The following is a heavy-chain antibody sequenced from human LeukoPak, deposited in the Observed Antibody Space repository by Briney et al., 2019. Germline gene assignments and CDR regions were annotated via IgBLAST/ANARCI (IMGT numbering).Heavy chain of an antibody. Sequence: SVKVSCKASGGTFSSYAISWVRQAPGQGLEWMGRIIPILGIANYAQKFQGRVTITADKSTSTAYMELSSLRSEDTAVYYCARAPTERSSSWYYYGMDVWGQGTTVTVSS. V-gene: IGHV1-69*04. CDR2: IIPILGIA. D-gene: IGHD6-13*01. J-gene: IGHJ6*02. CDR3: ARAPTERSSSWYYYGMDV. CDR1: GGTFSSYA.